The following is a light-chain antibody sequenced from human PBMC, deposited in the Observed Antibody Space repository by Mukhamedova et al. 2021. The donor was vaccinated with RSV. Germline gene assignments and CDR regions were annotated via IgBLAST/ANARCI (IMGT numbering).Light chain of an antibody. CDR3: CSYAGSYTLV. CDR2: DVS. J-gene: IGLJ2*01. CDR1: GGYNY. V-gene: IGLV2-11*01. Sequence: GGYNYVSWYQQHPGKAPKLMIYDVSKRPSGVPDRFSGSKSGNTASLTIFGLQAEDEADYYCCSYAGSYTLVFGGGTKLTVL.